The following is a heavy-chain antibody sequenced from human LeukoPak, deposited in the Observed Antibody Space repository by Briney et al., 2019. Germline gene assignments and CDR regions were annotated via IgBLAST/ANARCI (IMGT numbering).Heavy chain of an antibody. CDR1: GFTFSSYW. CDR3: ARGPTGYSSRLGYYLNY. V-gene: IGHV3-7*05. D-gene: IGHD6-13*01. Sequence: GGSLRLSCAASGFTFSSYWMSWVRQAPGKGLEWVANIKQDGSEKYYVDSVKGRFTISRDSAKNSLFLQMNSLRAEDTAVYYCARGPTGYSSRLGYYLNYWGQGTLVTVSS. CDR2: IKQDGSEK. J-gene: IGHJ4*02.